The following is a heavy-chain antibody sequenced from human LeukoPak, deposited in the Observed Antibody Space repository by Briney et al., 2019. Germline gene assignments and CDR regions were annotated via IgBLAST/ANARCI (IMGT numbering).Heavy chain of an antibody. D-gene: IGHD4/OR15-4a*01. CDR1: GFTFSSLG. CDR3: ATENGIRGRANYNGIYT. Sequence: GRPLRLPCAASGFTFSSLGMHWVRQAPGKGLEWVALIWFDGSKTYYVDSVKGRFTISRDNSKNTLYLQMASLRVEDTAVYYCATENGIRGRANYNGIYTGGQGTTVTVSS. J-gene: IGHJ6*02. CDR2: IWFDGSKT. V-gene: IGHV3-33*01.